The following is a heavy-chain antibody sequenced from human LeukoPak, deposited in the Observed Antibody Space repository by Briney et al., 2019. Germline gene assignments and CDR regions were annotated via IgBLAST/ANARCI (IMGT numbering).Heavy chain of an antibody. CDR3: ARGYTSSSEPFDY. J-gene: IGHJ4*02. CDR2: IYYRGST. D-gene: IGHD6-6*01. Sequence: SETLSLTCTVSGGSVSSYYWSWIRQPPGKGLEWIGYIYYRGSTNYNPSLKSRVTISVDTSKNQFSLKLASVTAADTAVYYCARGYTSSSEPFDYWGQGTLVTVSS. CDR1: GGSVSSYY. V-gene: IGHV4-59*02.